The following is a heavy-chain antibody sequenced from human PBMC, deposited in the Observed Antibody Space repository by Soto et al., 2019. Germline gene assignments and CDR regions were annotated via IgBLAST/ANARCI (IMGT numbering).Heavy chain of an antibody. D-gene: IGHD1-26*01. V-gene: IGHV1-58*02. CDR1: GFTFTSSA. CDR3: AAQPSPPRYSGSWNAFDI. CDR2: IVVGSGNT. Sequence: QMQLVQSGPEVKKPGTSVKVSCKASGFTFTSSAMQWVRQARGQRLEWIGWIVVGSGNTNYAQKFQERVTITRDMSTSTAHMELSSLRSEDTAVYYCAAQPSPPRYSGSWNAFDIWGQGTMVTVSS. J-gene: IGHJ3*02.